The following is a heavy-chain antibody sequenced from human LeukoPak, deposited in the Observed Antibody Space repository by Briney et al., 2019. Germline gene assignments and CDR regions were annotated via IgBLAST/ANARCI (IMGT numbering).Heavy chain of an antibody. D-gene: IGHD3-16*01. CDR3: ARGRILGLESFFDP. Sequence: GGSLRLSCVVSGCTSSRYEMHWVRQAPGKGLEWVSYTARSGGDIHYAPSVRGRFTISSDTAENSVFLQMNNLRAEDTAVYYCARGRILGLESFFDPWGQGTLVTVSS. J-gene: IGHJ5*02. CDR2: TARSGGDI. CDR1: GCTSSRYE. V-gene: IGHV3-48*03.